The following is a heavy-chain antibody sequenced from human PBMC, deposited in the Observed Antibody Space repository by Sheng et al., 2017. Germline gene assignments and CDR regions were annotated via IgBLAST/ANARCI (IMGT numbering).Heavy chain of an antibody. CDR2: ISSNGGIR. J-gene: IGHJ6*02. CDR1: GFTFSTYE. D-gene: IGHD2-2*01. Sequence: ASGFTFSTYEMNWVRQAPGKGLEWVSYISSNGGIRHYADSVKGRFTMSRDNAKNSLYLQMNSLRAEDTAIYYCARTMTTVSYAMDVWGQGTTVTVSS. CDR3: ARTMTTVSYAMDV. V-gene: IGHV3-48*03.